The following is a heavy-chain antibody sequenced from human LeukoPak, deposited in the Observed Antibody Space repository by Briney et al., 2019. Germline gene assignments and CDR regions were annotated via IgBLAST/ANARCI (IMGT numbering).Heavy chain of an antibody. CDR1: GFIFKKYW. CDR3: TTDLLNGYSYGYSH. CDR2: IKSKTDGGTT. V-gene: IGHV3-15*01. J-gene: IGHJ4*02. D-gene: IGHD5-18*01. Sequence: PGGSLRLSCAASGFIFKKYWMNWVRQVPGKGLEWVGRIKSKTDGGTTDYAAPVKGRFTISRGDSKNTLYLQMNSLKTEDTAVYYCTTDLLNGYSYGYSHWGQGTLVTVSS.